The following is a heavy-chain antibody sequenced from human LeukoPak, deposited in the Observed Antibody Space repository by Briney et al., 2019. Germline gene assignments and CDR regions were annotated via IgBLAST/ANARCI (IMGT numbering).Heavy chain of an antibody. CDR1: GYRFTNYH. CDR3: TRLISRGSDYNYVDD. Sequence: GESLKISCKGSGYRFTNYHIGWVRQMPGKGLEWMGIIYPADSDTRYRPTFRGQVTISVDKSINTAYLQWSSLKASDTAMYYCTRLISRGSDYNYVDDWGQGTLITVSS. CDR2: IYPADSDT. D-gene: IGHD5-24*01. V-gene: IGHV5-51*01. J-gene: IGHJ4*02.